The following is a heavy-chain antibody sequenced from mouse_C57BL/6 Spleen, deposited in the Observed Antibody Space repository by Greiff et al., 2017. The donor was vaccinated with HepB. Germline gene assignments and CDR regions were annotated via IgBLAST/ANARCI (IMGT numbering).Heavy chain of an antibody. Sequence: VQLQQPGAELVKPGASVKLSCKASGYTFTSYWMQWVKQRPGQGLEWIGEIDPSDSYTNYNQKFKGKATLTVDTSSSTAYMQLSSLTSEDSAVYYCARKFITTVVDYFDYWGQGTTLTVSS. CDR1: GYTFTSYW. J-gene: IGHJ2*01. CDR3: ARKFITTVVDYFDY. V-gene: IGHV1-50*01. CDR2: IDPSDSYT. D-gene: IGHD1-1*01.